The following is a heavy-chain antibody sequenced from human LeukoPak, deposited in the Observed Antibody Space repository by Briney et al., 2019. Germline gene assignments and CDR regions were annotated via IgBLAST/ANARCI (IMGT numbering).Heavy chain of an antibody. CDR2: IIPIFGTA. Sequence: GASVTVSCTASGGTFSSYAISWVRQAPGQGLEWMGGIIPIFGTANYAQKFQGRVTITADESTSTAYMELSSLRSEDTAVYYCAREHSSSWDQFDYWGQGTLVTVSS. CDR1: GGTFSSYA. J-gene: IGHJ4*02. CDR3: AREHSSSWDQFDY. V-gene: IGHV1-69*13. D-gene: IGHD6-13*01.